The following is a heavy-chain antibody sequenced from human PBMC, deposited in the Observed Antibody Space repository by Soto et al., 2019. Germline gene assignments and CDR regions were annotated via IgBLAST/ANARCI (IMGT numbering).Heavy chain of an antibody. CDR2: VYYSGIT. V-gene: IGHV4-59*01. CDR1: GGSISSYY. Sequence: SETLSLTCTVSGGSISSYYWIWIRQPPGKGLEWIGYVYYSGITNYNPSLKSRVTISVDTSKNQFSLKLTSVTAADTAVYYCAKFSNNFDYWGQGTLVTVSS. CDR3: AKFSNNFDY. J-gene: IGHJ4*02. D-gene: IGHD4-4*01.